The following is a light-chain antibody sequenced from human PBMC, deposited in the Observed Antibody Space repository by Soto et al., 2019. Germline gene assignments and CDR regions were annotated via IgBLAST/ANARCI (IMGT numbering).Light chain of an antibody. CDR1: SSDIGAFNY. J-gene: IGLJ3*02. Sequence: QSALTQPASVSGSPGQSITISCTGTSSDIGAFNYVSWYQQHPGRVPELMIYDVSNRPSGVSNRFSDSKSGSTASLTISGLQAEDEADYYCSSYTTNYAVLFGGGTKVTVL. CDR3: SSYTTNYAVL. CDR2: DVS. V-gene: IGLV2-14*01.